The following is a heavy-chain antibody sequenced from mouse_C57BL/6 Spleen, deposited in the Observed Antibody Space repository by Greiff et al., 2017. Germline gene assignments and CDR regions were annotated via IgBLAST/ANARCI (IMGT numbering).Heavy chain of an antibody. Sequence: VQLQQSGPELVMPGASVKLSCKASGYTFTSYWMHWVKQRPGQGLEWIGEIDPSDSYTNYNQKFKGKATLTVDKSSSTASMQLSSLASEDSAVYYCARVCGISPAWFAYWGQGTLVTVSA. CDR1: GYTFTSYW. D-gene: IGHD1-1*01. CDR2: IDPSDSYT. V-gene: IGHV1-69*01. J-gene: IGHJ3*01. CDR3: ARVCGISPAWFAY.